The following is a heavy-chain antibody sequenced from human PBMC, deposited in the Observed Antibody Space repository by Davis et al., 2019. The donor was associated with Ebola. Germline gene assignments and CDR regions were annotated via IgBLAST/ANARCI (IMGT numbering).Heavy chain of an antibody. D-gene: IGHD3-3*02. CDR1: GYSFTSYW. J-gene: IGHJ4*02. Sequence: GESLKISCKGSGYSFTSYWIAWVRQMPGKGLECMGIIYPGDSETRYSPSFQGQVTISADKSITTAYLQWSSLKASDTAMYYCARGTSLARNFDYWGQGTLVSVSS. V-gene: IGHV5-51*01. CDR2: IYPGDSET. CDR3: ARGTSLARNFDY.